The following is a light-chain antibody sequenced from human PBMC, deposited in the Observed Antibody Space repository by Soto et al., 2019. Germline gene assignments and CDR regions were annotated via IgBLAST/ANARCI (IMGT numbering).Light chain of an antibody. CDR2: EVS. V-gene: IGLV2-14*01. CDR1: SSDIGAYKY. Sequence: QSALTQPASVSGSPGQSITISCTGTSSDIGAYKYVSWYQQHPGKAPKLLIHEVSNRPSGVSDRFSGSKSGNTASLTISGLQAEDEADYYCSSYTTSSTPYVFGTGTKVTVL. CDR3: SSYTTSSTPYV. J-gene: IGLJ1*01.